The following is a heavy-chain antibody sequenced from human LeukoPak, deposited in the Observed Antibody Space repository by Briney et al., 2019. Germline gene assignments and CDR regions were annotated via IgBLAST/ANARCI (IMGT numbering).Heavy chain of an antibody. CDR2: IYYSGST. D-gene: IGHD1-26*01. Sequence: SETLSLTCAVSGGSISSGGYSWSWIRQPPGKGLEWIGYIYYSGSTYYNPSLKSRVTISVDTSKNQFSLKLSSVTAADTAVYYCARDYSGRYYGPFYYYYYYMDVWGKGTTVTISS. V-gene: IGHV4-30-4*07. CDR1: GGSISSGGYS. J-gene: IGHJ6*03. CDR3: ARDYSGRYYGPFYYYYYYMDV.